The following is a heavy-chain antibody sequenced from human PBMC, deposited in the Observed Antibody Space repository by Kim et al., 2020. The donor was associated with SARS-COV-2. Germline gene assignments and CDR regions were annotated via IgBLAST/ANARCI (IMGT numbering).Heavy chain of an antibody. CDR3: ARDRVGGGDCASFGI. D-gene: IGHD2-21*02. J-gene: IGHJ3*02. V-gene: IGHV3-30-3*01. Sequence: GGSLRLSCAASGFTFSSYAMHWVRQAPGKGLEWVAVISYDGSNKYYADSVKGRFTISRDNSKNTLYLQMNSLRAEDTAVYYCARDRVGGGDCASFGIWGQGTMVTVSS. CDR1: GFTFSSYA. CDR2: ISYDGSNK.